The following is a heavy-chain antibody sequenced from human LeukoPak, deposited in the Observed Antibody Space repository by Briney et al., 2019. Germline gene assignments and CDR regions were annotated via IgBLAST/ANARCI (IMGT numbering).Heavy chain of an antibody. Sequence: SETLSLTCAVYGGSFSGYYWSWIRQPPGKGLEWIGEINHSGSTNYNPSLKSRVTISVDTSKNQFSLKLSSVTAADTAVYYCARRVFGSPYYYYYYYMDVWGKGTTVTVSS. CDR1: GGSFSGYY. CDR3: ARRVFGSPYYYYYYYMDV. CDR2: INHSGST. V-gene: IGHV4-34*01. J-gene: IGHJ6*03. D-gene: IGHD3-10*02.